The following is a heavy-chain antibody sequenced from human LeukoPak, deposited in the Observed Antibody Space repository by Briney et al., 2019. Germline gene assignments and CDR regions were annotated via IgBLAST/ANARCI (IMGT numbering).Heavy chain of an antibody. J-gene: IGHJ6*02. Sequence: SETLSLTCTVSGGSINSDYWSWVRQPPGKGLEWIGYMYYSGSSTNYNPSLKSRVTVSVARSKNQFSLKLSSVTAADTAVYYCARQGHKLTLVDYYGMDVWGQGTTVTVSS. CDR2: MYYSGSST. CDR1: GGSINSDY. D-gene: IGHD1-26*01. CDR3: ARQGHKLTLVDYYGMDV. V-gene: IGHV4-59*08.